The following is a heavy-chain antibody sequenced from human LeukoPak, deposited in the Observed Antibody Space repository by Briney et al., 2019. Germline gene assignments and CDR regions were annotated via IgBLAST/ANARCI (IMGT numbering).Heavy chain of an antibody. Sequence: QTGGSLTLSCAASGFTFSNYWMHWVRHAPGKGLVGVSRIDNDGSSTSYADSVKGRFTISRDNAKNRLYVQVNSLRAKDTAVYYCPTGSGLWSPDHWGQRTLVSVSS. CDR3: PTGSGLWSPDH. V-gene: IGHV3-74*01. D-gene: IGHD3-10*01. J-gene: IGHJ4*02. CDR2: IDNDGSST. CDR1: GFTFSNYW.